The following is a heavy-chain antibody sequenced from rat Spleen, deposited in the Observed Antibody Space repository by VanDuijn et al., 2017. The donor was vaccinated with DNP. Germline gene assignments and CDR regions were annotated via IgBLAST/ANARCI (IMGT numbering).Heavy chain of an antibody. V-gene: IGHV1-43*01. J-gene: IGHJ2*01. Sequence: QVQLQQSEAELAKPGSSVKISCKASGYTFISSYMGWIKQTTGQGLEFIGYINAGSGGANNNEKFRGKATLTVDKSSSTAFMQLRSLTPDDSAVYYCARWGGPGYFDYWGQGVMVTVSS. CDR2: INAGSGGA. CDR1: GYTFISSY. D-gene: IGHD1-4*01. CDR3: ARWGGPGYFDY.